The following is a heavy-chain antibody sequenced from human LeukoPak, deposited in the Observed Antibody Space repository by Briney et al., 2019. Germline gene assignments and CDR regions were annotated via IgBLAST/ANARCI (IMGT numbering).Heavy chain of an antibody. Sequence: GASVKVSCKASGDTFSSYAISWVRQAPGQGLEWMGGIIPIFGTANYAQKFQGRVTITADESTSTAYMELSSLRSEDTAVYYCARGNPGCSSTSCYGFDYWGQGTLVTVSS. CDR2: IIPIFGTA. V-gene: IGHV1-69*13. J-gene: IGHJ4*02. D-gene: IGHD2-2*01. CDR3: ARGNPGCSSTSCYGFDY. CDR1: GDTFSSYA.